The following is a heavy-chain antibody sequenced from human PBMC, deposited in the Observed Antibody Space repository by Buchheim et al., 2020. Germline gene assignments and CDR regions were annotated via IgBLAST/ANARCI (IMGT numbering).Heavy chain of an antibody. Sequence: QVQLVESGGGVVQPGRSLRLSCAASGFTFSSYGMHWVRQAPGKGLEWVAVIWYDGSNKYYADSVKGRFTISRDNSKNTLYLQMNSRRAEDTAVYYCARDAYSSSSKYYYYYYGMDVWGQGTT. CDR1: GFTFSSYG. V-gene: IGHV3-33*01. CDR2: IWYDGSNK. D-gene: IGHD6-6*01. CDR3: ARDAYSSSSKYYYYYYGMDV. J-gene: IGHJ6*02.